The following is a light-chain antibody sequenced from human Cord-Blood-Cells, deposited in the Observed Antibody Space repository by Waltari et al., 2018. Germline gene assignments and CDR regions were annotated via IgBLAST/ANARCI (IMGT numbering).Light chain of an antibody. J-gene: IGKJ4*01. CDR1: QGISSY. CDR2: AAS. CDR3: QQVKSYPLT. V-gene: IGKV1-9*01. Sequence: DIQLTQSPSFLSASVGDRVTITCRASQGISSYLAWYQQKPGKAPKLLIYAASTLQSGVPARFSGSGSGTEFTLTISSLQAEDLATYYCQQVKSYPLTFGGGTKVEIK.